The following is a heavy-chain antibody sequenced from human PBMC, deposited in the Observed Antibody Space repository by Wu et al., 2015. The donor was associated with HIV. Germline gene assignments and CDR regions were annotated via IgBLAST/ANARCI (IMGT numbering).Heavy chain of an antibody. J-gene: IGHJ4*02. CDR2: INPRDHAT. CDR1: GYTFTSYF. Sequence: QVQLVQSGAEVKKPGASVRVSCKASGYTFTSYFLHWVRQAPGQGLEWMGIINPRDHATTYAQKFQGRLTMTTDTSTTTVYMDLTSLRSEDTAVYYCARDRVAGCGGDCGYDNWGQGT. D-gene: IGHD2-21*02. V-gene: IGHV1-46*01. CDR3: ARDRVAGCGGDCGYDN.